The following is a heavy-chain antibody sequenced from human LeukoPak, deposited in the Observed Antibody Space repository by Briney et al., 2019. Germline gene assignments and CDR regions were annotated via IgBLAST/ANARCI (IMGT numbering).Heavy chain of an antibody. V-gene: IGHV3-7*05. CDR3: AYRNNFEY. CDR2: IKAGGSEK. D-gene: IGHD5-12*01. J-gene: IGHJ4*02. CDR1: GFSLSGHW. Sequence: GGSLRLSCATSGFSLSGHWMNWVRQPPPKGLEWVANIKAGGSEKYYVDSVKGRFTISRDDAKRTVDLQMDNLRTEDTAVYYCAYRNNFEYWGQGTLVTVSS.